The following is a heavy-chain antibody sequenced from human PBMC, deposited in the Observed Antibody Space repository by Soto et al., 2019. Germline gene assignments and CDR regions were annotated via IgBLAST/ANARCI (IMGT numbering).Heavy chain of an antibody. CDR1: GYAFTTYG. V-gene: IGHV1-18*01. J-gene: IGHJ4*01. Sequence: QVHLVQSGAEVKKPGASVKVSCKGSGYAFTTYGITWVRQAPGQGLEWRGWISAHNGNTNYAQKLQGRSTVTRDTSTSTAYMVLRRLRSYDTAVSFCSRGRYGDYWGHGALVTVSS. CDR2: ISAHNGNT. CDR3: SRGRYGDY. D-gene: IGHD1-1*01.